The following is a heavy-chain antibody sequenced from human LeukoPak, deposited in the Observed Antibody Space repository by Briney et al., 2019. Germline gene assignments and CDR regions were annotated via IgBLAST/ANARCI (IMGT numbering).Heavy chain of an antibody. J-gene: IGHJ4*02. CDR2: ITGSGTNT. V-gene: IGHV3-23*01. CDR3: VIWGDYDVLTGYYVPDY. CDR1: GFTFSNYA. D-gene: IGHD3-9*01. Sequence: PGGSLRLSCVASGFTFSNYAMSWVRQAPGKGLEWVSAITGSGTNTYYADSVKGRFTISRDNSKNTVFLQMNSLRHEDTAIYYRVIWGDYDVLTGYYVPDYWGQGTLVTVSS.